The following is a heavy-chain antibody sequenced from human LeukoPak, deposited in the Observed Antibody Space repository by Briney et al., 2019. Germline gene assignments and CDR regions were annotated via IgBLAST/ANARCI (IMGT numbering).Heavy chain of an antibody. J-gene: IGHJ2*01. Sequence: GGSLRLSCAASGFTFSSYSMNWVRQAPGKGLEWVSYISSSSDTIYYADSVKGRLTISRDNAKNSLYLQMNSLRAEDTAVYYCARDRSTRGYWYFDLWGRGTLVTVSP. V-gene: IGHV3-48*04. CDR1: GFTFSSYS. CDR2: ISSSSDTI. D-gene: IGHD2-2*01. CDR3: ARDRSTRGYWYFDL.